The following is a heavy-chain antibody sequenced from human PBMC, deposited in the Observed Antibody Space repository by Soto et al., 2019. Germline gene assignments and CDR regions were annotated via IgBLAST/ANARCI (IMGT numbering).Heavy chain of an antibody. CDR2: INHSGST. Sequence: QVQLQQWGAGLLKPSETLSLTCAVYGGSFSGYYWSWIRQPPGKGLEWIGEINHSGSTNYNPSLKSRVTISVATSKNQFSRKLSSVTAADTAVYYCASGNIVVVPAARNWFAPWGQGTLVTVSS. V-gene: IGHV4-34*01. CDR3: ASGNIVVVPAARNWFAP. D-gene: IGHD2-2*01. CDR1: GGSFSGYY. J-gene: IGHJ5*02.